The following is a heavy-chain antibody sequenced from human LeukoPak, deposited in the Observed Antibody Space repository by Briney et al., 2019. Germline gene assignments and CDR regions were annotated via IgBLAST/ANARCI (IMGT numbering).Heavy chain of an antibody. J-gene: IGHJ3*02. CDR1: GGSISSSSYY. D-gene: IGHD3-16*02. V-gene: IGHV4-39*07. Sequence: SETLSLTCTVSGGSISSSSYYWSWIRQPPGKGLEWIGEINHSGSTNYNPSLKSRATISVDTSTNQFSLKLSSVTAADTAVYYCARGSIITFGGVIVYDAFDIWGQGTMVTVSS. CDR2: INHSGST. CDR3: ARGSIITFGGVIVYDAFDI.